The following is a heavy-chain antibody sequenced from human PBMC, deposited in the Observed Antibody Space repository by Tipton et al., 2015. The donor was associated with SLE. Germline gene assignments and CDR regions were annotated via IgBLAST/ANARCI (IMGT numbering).Heavy chain of an antibody. CDR3: ASSSYFYGSGSRFDY. CDR2: IYYSGST. J-gene: IGHJ4*02. Sequence: TLSLTCTVSGGSISSSSYYWGWIRQPPGKGLEWIGSIYYSGSTYYNPSLKSPVTISVDTSKNQFSLKLSSVTAADAAVYFCASSSYFYGSGSRFDYWGQGSLVTVSS. V-gene: IGHV4-39*07. D-gene: IGHD3-10*01. CDR1: GGSISSSSYY.